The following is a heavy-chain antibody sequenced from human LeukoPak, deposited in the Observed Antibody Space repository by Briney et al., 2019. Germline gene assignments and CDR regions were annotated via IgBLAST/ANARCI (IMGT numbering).Heavy chain of an antibody. D-gene: IGHD3-10*01. V-gene: IGHV1-69*13. CDR1: GGTFSSYA. J-gene: IGHJ3*02. CDR2: IIPIFGTA. Sequence: SVKVSCKASGGTFSSYAISWVRQAPGQGLEWMGGIIPIFGTANYAQKFQGRVTIIADESTSTTQMLLSTLRTEEPAGFYCARDYGSGSYYNPLFDIWGQGTMVTVSS. CDR3: ARDYGSGSYYNPLFDI.